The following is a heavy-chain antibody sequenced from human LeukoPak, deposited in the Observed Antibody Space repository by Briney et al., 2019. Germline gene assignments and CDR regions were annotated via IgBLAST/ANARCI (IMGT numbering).Heavy chain of an antibody. CDR3: ARVYCSSTSCYPYFDY. CDR1: GGSISSGDYY. CDR2: IYYSGST. D-gene: IGHD2-2*01. Sequence: SETLSLTCTVSGGSISSGDYYWSWIRQPPGKGLECIGYIYYSGSTYYNPSPKSRVTISVETSKNQCSLKLSSVTAADTAVYYCARVYCSSTSCYPYFDYWGQGTLVTVSS. J-gene: IGHJ4*02. V-gene: IGHV4-30-4*08.